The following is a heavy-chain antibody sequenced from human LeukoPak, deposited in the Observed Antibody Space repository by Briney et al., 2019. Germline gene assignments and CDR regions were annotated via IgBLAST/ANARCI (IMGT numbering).Heavy chain of an antibody. CDR1: GYTFTSYG. CDR2: ISAYNGNT. V-gene: IGHV1-18*01. Sequence: ASVKVSCKASGYTFTSYGIGWVRQAPGQGLEWMGWISAYNGNTNYAQKLQGRVTMTTDTSTSTAYMELRSLRSDDTAVYYCARDGDGILTGYYTPPYYYGMDVWGQGTTVTVSS. J-gene: IGHJ6*02. CDR3: ARDGDGILTGYYTPPYYYGMDV. D-gene: IGHD3-9*01.